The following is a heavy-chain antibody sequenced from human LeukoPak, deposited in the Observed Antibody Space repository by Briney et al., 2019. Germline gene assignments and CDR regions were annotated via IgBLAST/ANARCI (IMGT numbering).Heavy chain of an antibody. D-gene: IGHD2-2*01. CDR1: GFTFSSYG. CDR2: ISYDGSNK. J-gene: IGHJ6*02. V-gene: IGHV3-30*18. CDR3: AKDRDQLLYYYYGMDV. Sequence: PGRSLRLSCAASGFTFSSYGMHWARQAPGKGLEWVAVISYDGSNKYYADSVKGRFTISRDNSKNTLYLQMNSLRAEDTAVYYCAKDRDQLLYYYYGMDVWGQGTTVTVSS.